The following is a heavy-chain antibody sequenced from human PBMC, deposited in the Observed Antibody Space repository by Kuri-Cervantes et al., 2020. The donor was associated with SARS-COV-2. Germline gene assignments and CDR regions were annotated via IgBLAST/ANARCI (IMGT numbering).Heavy chain of an antibody. CDR3: ARDGRWSMAIIDY. D-gene: IGHD2/OR15-2a*01. CDR1: GFTFSSYS. V-gene: IGHV3-30*03. Sequence: GESLKISCAASGFTFSSYSMNWVRQAPGKGLEWVAVISYDGSNKYYADSVKGRFTISRDNSKNTLYLQMNSLRAEDTAVYYCARDGRWSMAIIDYWGQGTLVTVSS. CDR2: ISYDGSNK. J-gene: IGHJ4*02.